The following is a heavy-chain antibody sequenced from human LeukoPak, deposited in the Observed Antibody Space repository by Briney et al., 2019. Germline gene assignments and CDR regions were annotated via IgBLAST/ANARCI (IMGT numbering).Heavy chain of an antibody. CDR2: INTNTGNP. J-gene: IGHJ3*02. CDR3: ARDFRYSSSWYGDAFDI. D-gene: IGHD6-13*01. CDR1: GYTFTGYY. V-gene: IGHV7-4-1*02. Sequence: ASVKVSCKASGYTFTGYYMHWVRQAPGQGLEWMGWINTNTGNPTYAQGFTGRFVFSLDTSVSTAYLQISSLKAEDTAVYYCARDFRYSSSWYGDAFDIWGQGTMVTVSS.